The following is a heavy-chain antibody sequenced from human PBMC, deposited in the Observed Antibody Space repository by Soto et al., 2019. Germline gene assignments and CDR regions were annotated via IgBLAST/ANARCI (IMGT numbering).Heavy chain of an antibody. CDR2: ISWDGGST. Sequence: GGSLRLSFEASGFTFYDYTMHWSRKAPGSGLDWVSLISWDGGSTHYADSVKGQFTISRDNRKNSLYLQMNSLRTEDTALYYCAKDVFSSTSCYDALDIWGQGTMGTVSS. D-gene: IGHD2-2*01. CDR3: AKDVFSSTSCYDALDI. J-gene: IGHJ3*02. V-gene: IGHV3-43*01. CDR1: GFTFYDYT.